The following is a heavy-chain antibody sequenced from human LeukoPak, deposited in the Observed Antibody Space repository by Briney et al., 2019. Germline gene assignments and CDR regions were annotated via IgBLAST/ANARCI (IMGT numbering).Heavy chain of an antibody. V-gene: IGHV1-46*01. CDR1: GYTFTSYY. CDR3: ARSMIRGATYYFDY. D-gene: IGHD3-10*01. CDR2: INPNGDGT. Sequence: GASVKVSCKASGYTFTSYYIHWVRQAPGQGLEWMGVINPNGDGTSYAQKFQGRVTMTRDTSTSTVYMELSSLRSEDTAMHYCARSMIRGATYYFDYWGQGTLVTVSS. J-gene: IGHJ4*02.